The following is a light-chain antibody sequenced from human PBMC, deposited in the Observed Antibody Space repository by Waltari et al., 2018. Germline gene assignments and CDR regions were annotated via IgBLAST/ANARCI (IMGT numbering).Light chain of an antibody. V-gene: IGKV3-11*01. J-gene: IGKJ1*01. Sequence: EIVLTQSPATLSLSPGERATLPCRASQSVGSDLAWYHQRPGQAPRLLISDASNRATGIPARFSGSGSETDFTLTISSLEPEDFAVYYCQQRNTWWTFGQGTKVEIK. CDR2: DAS. CDR1: QSVGSD. CDR3: QQRNTWWT.